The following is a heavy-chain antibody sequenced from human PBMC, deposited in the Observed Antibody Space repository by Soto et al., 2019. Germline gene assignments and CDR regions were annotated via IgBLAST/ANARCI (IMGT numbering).Heavy chain of an antibody. D-gene: IGHD2-2*01. CDR2: ISGSGGST. CDR3: AKKSGFMEYQLDDYYYYMDV. CDR1: GFTFSSYA. Sequence: GGSLRLSCAASGFTFSSYAMSWVRQAPGKGLEWVSAISGSGGSTYYADSVKGRFTISRDNSKNTLYLQMNSLRAEDTAVYYCAKKSGFMEYQLDDYYYYMDVWGKGTTVTVSS. J-gene: IGHJ6*03. V-gene: IGHV3-23*01.